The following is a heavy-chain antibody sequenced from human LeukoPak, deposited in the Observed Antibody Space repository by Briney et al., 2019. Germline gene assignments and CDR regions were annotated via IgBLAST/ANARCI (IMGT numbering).Heavy chain of an antibody. CDR3: ASRRN. J-gene: IGHJ4*02. CDR2: TSSDENFK. Sequence: PGGSLRLSCAASGFTFSSYSMHWVRQAPGKGLEWVAVTSSDENFKYYADSVRGRLTISRDNSKNTLYLQMNSLRAEDTGVYYCASRRNWGRGTLVTVSS. V-gene: IGHV3-30-3*01. D-gene: IGHD1-14*01. CDR1: GFTFSSYS.